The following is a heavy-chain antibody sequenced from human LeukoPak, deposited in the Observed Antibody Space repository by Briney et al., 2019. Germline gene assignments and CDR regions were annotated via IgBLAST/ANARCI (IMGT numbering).Heavy chain of an antibody. Sequence: SETLSLTCTVSDNSISSFYWSWIRQPPGKGLEWIGYIYHSGSTYYNPSLKSRVTISVDRSKNQFSLKLSSVTAADTAVYYCASLAYCGGDCYSSHEYFQHWGQGTLVTVSS. CDR3: ASLAYCGGDCYSSHEYFQH. CDR1: DNSISSFY. J-gene: IGHJ1*01. D-gene: IGHD2-21*02. V-gene: IGHV4-30-2*01. CDR2: IYHSGST.